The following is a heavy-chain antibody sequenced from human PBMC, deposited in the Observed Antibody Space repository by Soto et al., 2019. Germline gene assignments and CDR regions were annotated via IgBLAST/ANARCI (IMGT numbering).Heavy chain of an antibody. CDR2: ISGRGGTT. Sequence: PGGSLRLSCAASGFTFSSYAMSWVRQAPGKGLEWVSSISGRGGTTFYADSVKGRFTISRDSSKNTLYLQMNSLRAEDTAVYYCAKDSIGNLEQGYWGQGTLVTVSS. J-gene: IGHJ4*02. CDR1: GFTFSSYA. D-gene: IGHD1-1*01. CDR3: AKDSIGNLEQGY. V-gene: IGHV3-23*01.